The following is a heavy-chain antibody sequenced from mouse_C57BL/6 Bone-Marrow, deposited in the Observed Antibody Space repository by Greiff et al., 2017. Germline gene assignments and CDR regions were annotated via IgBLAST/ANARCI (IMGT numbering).Heavy chain of an antibody. CDR2: INPGSGGT. CDR3: ARLDWDRAWFAY. CDR1: GYAFTNYL. V-gene: IGHV1-54*01. J-gene: IGHJ3*01. D-gene: IGHD4-1*01. Sequence: LVESGAELVRPGTSVKVSCKASGYAFTNYLIEWVKQRPGQGLEWIGVINPGSGGTNYNEKFKGKATLTADKSSSTAYMQLSSLTSEDSAVYFCARLDWDRAWFAYWGQGTLVTVSA.